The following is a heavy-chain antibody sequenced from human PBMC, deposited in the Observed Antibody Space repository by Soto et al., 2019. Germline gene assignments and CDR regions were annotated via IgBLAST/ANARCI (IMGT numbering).Heavy chain of an antibody. D-gene: IGHD5-12*01. CDR2: IYYSGST. CDR1: GGSISSYY. CDR3: ARIYSGYDSFDY. V-gene: IGHV4-59*01. Sequence: SETLSLTCTVSGGSISSYYWSWIRQPPGKGLEWIGYIYYSGSTNYNPSLKSRVTISVDTSKNQFSLKLSSVTAADTAVYYCARIYSGYDSFDYWGQGTLVTVSS. J-gene: IGHJ4*02.